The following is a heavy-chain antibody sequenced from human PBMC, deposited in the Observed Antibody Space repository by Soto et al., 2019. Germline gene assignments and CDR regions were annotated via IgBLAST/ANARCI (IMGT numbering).Heavy chain of an antibody. Sequence: SVKVSCKASGGTFSSYAISWVRQAPGQGLEWMGGIIPIFGTANYAQKFQGRVTITADESTSTAYMELSSLRSEDTAVYYCARGSNSSSWPLPGDPYYYGMDVWGQGTTVTVSS. V-gene: IGHV1-69*13. D-gene: IGHD6-13*01. CDR2: IIPIFGTA. CDR3: ARGSNSSSWPLPGDPYYYGMDV. J-gene: IGHJ6*02. CDR1: GGTFSSYA.